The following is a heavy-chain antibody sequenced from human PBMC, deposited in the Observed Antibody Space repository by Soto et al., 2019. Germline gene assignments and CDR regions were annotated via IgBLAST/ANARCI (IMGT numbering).Heavy chain of an antibody. V-gene: IGHV3-49*03. CDR2: IRSKAYGGTT. CDR1: GFTFGDYA. Sequence: GGSLRLSCTASGFTFGDYAMSWFRQAPGKGLEWVGFIRSKAYGGTTEYAAPVKGRFTIARDDSKSIAYLQMNSLKTEDTAVYYCTTITMVRGFDPWGQGTLVTVSS. D-gene: IGHD3-10*01. J-gene: IGHJ5*02. CDR3: TTITMVRGFDP.